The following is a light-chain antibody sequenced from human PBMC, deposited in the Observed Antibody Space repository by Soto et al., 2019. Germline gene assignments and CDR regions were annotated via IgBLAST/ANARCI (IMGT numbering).Light chain of an antibody. CDR1: SSDVGSYNL. J-gene: IGLJ3*02. Sequence: QSALTQPDSVSGSPGQSITISCTGTSSDVGSYNLVSWYQQHRGKAPKLMIYEGSKRPSGVSYRFSGSKSGNTASLTISGLQTEDEDDYYCCSYAGSSTFKVFGGGTQLTVL. CDR3: CSYAGSSTFKV. CDR2: EGS. V-gene: IGLV2-23*03.